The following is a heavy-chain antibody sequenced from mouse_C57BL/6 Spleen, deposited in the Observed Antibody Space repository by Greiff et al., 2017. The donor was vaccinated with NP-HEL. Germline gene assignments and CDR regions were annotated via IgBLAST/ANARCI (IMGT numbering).Heavy chain of an antibody. CDR1: GFTFSDYG. CDR3: ARRGYGGYFDV. V-gene: IGHV5-15*01. CDR2: ISNLAYSI. J-gene: IGHJ1*03. D-gene: IGHD3-1*01. Sequence: EVKLLESGGGLVQPGGSLKLSCAASGFTFSDYGMAWVRQAPRKGPEWVAFISNLAYSIYYADTVTGRFTISRENAKNTLYLEMSSLRSEDTAMYYCARRGYGGYFDVWGTGTTVTVSS.